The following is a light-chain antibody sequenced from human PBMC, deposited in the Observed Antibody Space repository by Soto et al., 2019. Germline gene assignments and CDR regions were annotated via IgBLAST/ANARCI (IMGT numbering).Light chain of an antibody. Sequence: EIVLTQSPGTLSLSPGERVTITCRASQSVSTWYFAWYQQKPRQAPRLLISSASNRATGITDRFSGSGSGTDFTLTISRLEPEDFSVYFCQHCGDSPTFGPGTKLEIK. V-gene: IGKV3-20*01. J-gene: IGKJ2*01. CDR3: QHCGDSPT. CDR1: QSVSTWY. CDR2: SAS.